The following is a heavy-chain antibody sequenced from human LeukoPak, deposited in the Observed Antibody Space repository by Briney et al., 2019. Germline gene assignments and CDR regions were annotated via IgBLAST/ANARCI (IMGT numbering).Heavy chain of an antibody. CDR3: ATRLGSEY. V-gene: IGHV3-23*01. J-gene: IGHJ4*02. Sequence: GGSLRLSCTASGITFSSYPMTWVRQAPGKGLEWVSTITTEGVGTYYADSVKGRFAISRDNARSTLYLQMNSLRAEDTALYYCATRLGSEYWGQGTLVTVSS. D-gene: IGHD3-9*01. CDR1: GITFSSYP. CDR2: ITTEGVGT.